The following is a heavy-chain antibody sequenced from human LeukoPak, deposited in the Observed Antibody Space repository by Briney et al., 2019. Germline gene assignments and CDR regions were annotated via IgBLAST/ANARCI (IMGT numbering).Heavy chain of an antibody. D-gene: IGHD5-18*01. CDR1: GFTFSSYS. CDR3: ARGYSYGHSVYFDY. V-gene: IGHV3-49*04. CDR2: IRNKPYGETT. J-gene: IGHJ4*02. Sequence: GGSLRLSCAASGFTFSSYSMNWVRQAPGKGLEWVGFIRNKPYGETTEYAASVKGRFTISRDDSKSIASLQMHSLESEDTAVYYCARGYSYGHSVYFDYWGQGTLVTVSS.